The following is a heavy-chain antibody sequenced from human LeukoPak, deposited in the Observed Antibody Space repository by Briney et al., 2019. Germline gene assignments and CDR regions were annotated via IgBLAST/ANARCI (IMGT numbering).Heavy chain of an antibody. CDR1: GGSISSSNW. CDR3: ASRLWSGEYYFDY. Sequence: SETLSLTCAVSGGSISSSNWWNWVRQPPGKGLEWIGEIYHSGSTNYNPSLKSRVTISVDKSKNQFSLKLSSVTAADTAVYYCASRLWSGEYYFDYWGQGTLVTVSS. V-gene: IGHV4-4*02. CDR2: IYHSGST. D-gene: IGHD3-10*01. J-gene: IGHJ4*02.